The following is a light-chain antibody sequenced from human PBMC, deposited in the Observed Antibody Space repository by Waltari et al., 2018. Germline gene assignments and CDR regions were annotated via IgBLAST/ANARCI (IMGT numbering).Light chain of an antibody. CDR3: QQYDSYWT. J-gene: IGKJ1*01. CDR1: QSVNSW. Sequence: DIQMTQSPSTLSASVGDRVTITCRASQSVNSWVAWYQQKPRKAPKLLIFKASNLESGVPSRFSGSGSGTEFTLTISSLQPDAFATYHCQQYDSYWTFGQGTKVEIK. CDR2: KAS. V-gene: IGKV1-5*03.